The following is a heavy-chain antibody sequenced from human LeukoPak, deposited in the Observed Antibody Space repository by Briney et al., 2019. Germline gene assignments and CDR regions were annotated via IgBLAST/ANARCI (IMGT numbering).Heavy chain of an antibody. CDR3: ARHLPGTTVTTEQGY. CDR1: GYSISSGYY. Sequence: SETLSLTCAVSGYSISSGYYWGWIRQPPGKGLEWIGSIYHSGSTYYNPSLKSRVTISVDTSKNQFSLKLSSVTAADTAVYYCARHLPGTTVTTEQGYWGQGTLVTVSS. D-gene: IGHD4-17*01. J-gene: IGHJ4*02. CDR2: IYHSGST. V-gene: IGHV4-38-2*01.